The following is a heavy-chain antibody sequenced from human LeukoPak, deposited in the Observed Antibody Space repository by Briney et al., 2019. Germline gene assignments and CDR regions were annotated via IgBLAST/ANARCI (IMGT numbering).Heavy chain of an antibody. CDR2: IYYSGST. Sequence: SETLSLTCTVSGGSISSSSYYWGWIRQPPGKGLEWIGSIYYSGSTYYNPSLKSRVTISVDTSKNQFSLKLSSVTAADTAVYYCAREGTTVVSGSYSGYWGQGTLVTVSS. CDR3: AREGTTVVSGSYSGY. CDR1: GGSISSSSYY. V-gene: IGHV4-39*07. J-gene: IGHJ4*02. D-gene: IGHD1-26*01.